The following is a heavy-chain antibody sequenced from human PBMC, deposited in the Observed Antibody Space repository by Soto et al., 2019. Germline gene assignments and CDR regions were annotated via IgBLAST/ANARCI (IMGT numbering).Heavy chain of an antibody. D-gene: IGHD2-2*01. V-gene: IGHV4-59*01. J-gene: IGHJ5*02. Sequence: PSETLSLTCTVSGGSISSLYWSWIRQPPGKGLEWIGYIYYIGSTKYNPSLKSRVTISIDTSKNQFSLKLSSVTAADTAVYYCARRGPNCGTTNCQNWFGPWGQGTLVTVSS. CDR3: ARRGPNCGTTNCQNWFGP. CDR2: IYYIGST. CDR1: GGSISSLY.